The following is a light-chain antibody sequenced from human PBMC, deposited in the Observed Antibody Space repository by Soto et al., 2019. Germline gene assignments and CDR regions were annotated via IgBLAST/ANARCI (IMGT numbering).Light chain of an antibody. V-gene: IGKV3-15*01. Sequence: EIVMTQSPATLSVSPGERATRSCRASQSVSSNLAWYQQKPGQAPRLLIYGASTRATGIPARFSGSGSGTEFTLSISSLQSEEFAVYYSQQYNTWPLISFGPGTRLEIK. CDR2: GAS. CDR3: QQYNTWPLIS. J-gene: IGKJ5*01. CDR1: QSVSSN.